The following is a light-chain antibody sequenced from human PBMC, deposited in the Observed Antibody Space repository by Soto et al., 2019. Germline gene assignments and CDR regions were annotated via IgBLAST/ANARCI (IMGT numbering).Light chain of an antibody. V-gene: IGKV1-5*03. J-gene: IGKJ1*01. CDR1: QTISSW. CDR3: QHYNSYSEA. Sequence: DIQLTQPHFTLSGSVGARVTLTCRASQTISSWLAWYQQKPGKAPKLLIYKASTLKSGVPSRFSGSGSGTEFTLTISSLQPDDFATYYCQHYNSYSEAFGQGTKVDI. CDR2: KAS.